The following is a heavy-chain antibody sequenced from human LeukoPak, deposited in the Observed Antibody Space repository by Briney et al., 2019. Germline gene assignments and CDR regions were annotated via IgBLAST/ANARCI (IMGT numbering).Heavy chain of an antibody. D-gene: IGHD2-2*01. V-gene: IGHV4-39*01. J-gene: IGHJ4*02. CDR3: ARRAYQLLWIFDN. CDR2: IYYSGTT. CDR1: GCSLSSTSYH. Sequence: SETLSLTCTVSGCSLSSTSYHWGWIRQPPGKGLEWIGSIYYSGTTYYNPSLKSRVTISVDTSKNQFSLRLSSVAAADTALYFCARRAYQLLWIFDNWGQGTLVTVSS.